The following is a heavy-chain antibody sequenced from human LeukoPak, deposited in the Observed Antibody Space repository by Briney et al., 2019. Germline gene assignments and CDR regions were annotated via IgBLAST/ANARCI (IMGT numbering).Heavy chain of an antibody. CDR2: SSSDGKNN. V-gene: IGHV3-30*18. CDR3: AKDYLGSSRSMDS. Sequence: GKSLRLSCVASGFNFRTFAIYWVRQAPGKGLEWVAGSSSDGKNNSYVDSAKGRFTVSRDYSKNTLYLQMNNLRTEDTAVYFCAKDYLGSSRSMDSWGRGTLVTVSS. CDR1: GFNFRTFA. D-gene: IGHD2-2*01. J-gene: IGHJ4*02.